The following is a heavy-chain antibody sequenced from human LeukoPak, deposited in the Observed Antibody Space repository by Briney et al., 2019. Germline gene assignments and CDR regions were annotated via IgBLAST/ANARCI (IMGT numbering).Heavy chain of an antibody. Sequence: GGSLRLSCAASGFTFSDYYMSWIRQAPGKGLEWDSYISSSSSYTNYADSVKGRFTISRDNAKNSLYLQMNSLRAEDTAVYYCARGTLMVRGGMDVWGQGTTVTVSS. D-gene: IGHD3-10*01. CDR2: ISSSSSYT. CDR3: ARGTLMVRGGMDV. V-gene: IGHV3-11*05. CDR1: GFTFSDYY. J-gene: IGHJ6*02.